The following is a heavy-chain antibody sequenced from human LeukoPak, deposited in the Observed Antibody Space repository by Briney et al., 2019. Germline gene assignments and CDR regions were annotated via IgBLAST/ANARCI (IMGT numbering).Heavy chain of an antibody. D-gene: IGHD2-8*01. CDR2: LYTGGIR. CDR1: GFSVTNNY. CDR3: TKMFTKDNWYGGPDY. Sequence: PGGPLRLSCEASGFSVTNNYMSWFRLAPGKGLEWVSVLYTGGIRYYAGFVRGRFTISRDDSKNTLYLQMNNLRAEDTAIYYCTKMFTKDNWYGGPDYWGQGTLVTVSS. J-gene: IGHJ4*02. V-gene: IGHV3-53*01.